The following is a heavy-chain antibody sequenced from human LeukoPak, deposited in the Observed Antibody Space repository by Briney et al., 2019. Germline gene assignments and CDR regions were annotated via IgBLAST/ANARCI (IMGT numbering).Heavy chain of an antibody. CDR1: GYTFTGYY. CDR2: INPNNGGT. Sequence: ASVKVSCKPSGYTFTGYYMRWVRQAPGQGLEWMGWINPNNGGTNYAQKFQGRVTMTRDTSISTAYMELSRLTSDDTDVYYCARGRGTTSSNFDYWGQGTLVTVSS. D-gene: IGHD2-2*01. J-gene: IGHJ4*02. V-gene: IGHV1-2*02. CDR3: ARGRGTTSSNFDY.